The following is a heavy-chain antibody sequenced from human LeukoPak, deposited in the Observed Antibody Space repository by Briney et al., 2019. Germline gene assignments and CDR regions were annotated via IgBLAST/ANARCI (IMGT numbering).Heavy chain of an antibody. Sequence: GGSLRLSCAVTGFTFSSYDMHWVRQAPGKGLEWVAIISYDGSNKYYADSVKGRLTISRDNSKNTLYLQMNSLRAEDTAVYYCARVILGLGTYPPPDYWGQGTLVTVSS. D-gene: IGHD3-16*01. CDR2: ISYDGSNK. V-gene: IGHV3-30-3*01. J-gene: IGHJ4*02. CDR1: GFTFSSYD. CDR3: ARVILGLGTYPPPDY.